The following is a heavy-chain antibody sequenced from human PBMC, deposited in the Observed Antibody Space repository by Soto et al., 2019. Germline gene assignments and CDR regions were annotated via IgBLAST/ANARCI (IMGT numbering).Heavy chain of an antibody. D-gene: IGHD1-1*01. CDR3: ATEHLETGTKVKDY. CDR1: GYTLTELS. CDR2: FDPEDGET. Sequence: GASVKVSCKVSGYTLTELSMHWVRQAPGKGLEWMGGFDPEDGETIYAQKFQGRVTMTEDTSTDTAYMELSSLRSEDTAVYYCATEHLETGTKVKDYWGQGTLVTVSS. J-gene: IGHJ4*02. V-gene: IGHV1-24*01.